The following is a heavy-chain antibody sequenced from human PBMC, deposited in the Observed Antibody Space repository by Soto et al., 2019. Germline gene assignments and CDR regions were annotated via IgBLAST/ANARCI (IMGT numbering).Heavy chain of an antibody. V-gene: IGHV3-74*01. CDR2: INSGGGTT. J-gene: IGHJ4*02. CDR1: GFTFSSYW. Sequence: PGGSLRLSCATSGFTFSSYWMHWFRQAPGKGLVWVSRINSGGGTTTYADSVKGRFTISRDNAKNTLYLQMNGLRAEDTAVYYCASWFNYGNFDYFYNWGQGAQLTISS. CDR3: ASWFNYGNFDYFYN. D-gene: IGHD3-10*01.